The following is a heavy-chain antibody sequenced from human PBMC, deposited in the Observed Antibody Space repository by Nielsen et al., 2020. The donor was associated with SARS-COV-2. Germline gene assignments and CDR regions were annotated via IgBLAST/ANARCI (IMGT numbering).Heavy chain of an antibody. Sequence: GESLKISCAASGFTFSSHAMHWVRQAPGKGLEWVSGISGSGSNKDYAASLKARLTISRDNSKNTLYLEMNNLRAEDTARYYCAKARAVTIVGMIMDFDYWGQGTQVTVSS. CDR2: ISGSGSNK. D-gene: IGHD3-3*01. CDR1: GFTFSSHA. J-gene: IGHJ4*02. CDR3: AKARAVTIVGMIMDFDY. V-gene: IGHV3-23*01.